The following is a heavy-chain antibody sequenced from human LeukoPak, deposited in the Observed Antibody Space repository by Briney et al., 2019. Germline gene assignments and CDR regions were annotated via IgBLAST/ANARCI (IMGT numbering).Heavy chain of an antibody. CDR3: ARNFAAAGTAKQPPHFDY. D-gene: IGHD6-13*01. J-gene: IGHJ4*02. CDR2: ISADNGNT. CDR1: GYTFTSYG. Sequence: ASVKVSCKASGYTFTSYGICWVRQAPGQGLEWMGRISADNGNTNYAPKFQGRVTMTTDTSTSTAYMELSSLRSDDTAVYYCARNFAAAGTAKQPPHFDYWGQGTLVTVSS. V-gene: IGHV1-18*01.